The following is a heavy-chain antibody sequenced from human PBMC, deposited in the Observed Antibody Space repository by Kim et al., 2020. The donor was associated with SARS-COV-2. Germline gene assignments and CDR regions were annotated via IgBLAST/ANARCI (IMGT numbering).Heavy chain of an antibody. V-gene: IGHV4-34*01. CDR3: ARGVADYYDSSGYSI. D-gene: IGHD3-22*01. J-gene: IGHJ4*02. Sequence: PSLKSRVTISVDMSKNQFSLKLSSVTAADTAVYYCARGVADYYDSSGYSIWGQGTLVTVSS.